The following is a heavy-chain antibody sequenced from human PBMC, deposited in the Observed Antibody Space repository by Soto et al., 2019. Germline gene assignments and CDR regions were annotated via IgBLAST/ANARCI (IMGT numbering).Heavy chain of an antibody. D-gene: IGHD3-9*01. CDR3: AGTYDILTGYYQSYYYYGMEV. V-gene: IGHV1-58*01. Sequence: SVKVSCKASGFTFTSSAVQWVRQARGQRLEWIGWIVVGSGNTNYAQKFQERVTITRDMSTSTAYMELSSLRSEDTAVYYCAGTYDILTGYYQSYYYYGMEVWGQGTTVTVSS. CDR1: GFTFTSSA. J-gene: IGHJ6*02. CDR2: IVVGSGNT.